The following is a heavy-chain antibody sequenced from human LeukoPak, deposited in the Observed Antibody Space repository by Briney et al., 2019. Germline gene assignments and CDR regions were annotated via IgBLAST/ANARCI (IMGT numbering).Heavy chain of an antibody. CDR1: GFTFSTYA. CDR3: ARDSSGYQ. Sequence: GGSLRLSCAASGFTFSTYAMSWVRQAPGKGLEWVSAIGGSNGSTNYADSVKGRFTISRDNAKNSLYLQMNSLRAEDTAVYYCARDSSGYQWGQGTLVTVSS. CDR2: IGGSNGST. V-gene: IGHV3-23*01. J-gene: IGHJ4*02. D-gene: IGHD3-22*01.